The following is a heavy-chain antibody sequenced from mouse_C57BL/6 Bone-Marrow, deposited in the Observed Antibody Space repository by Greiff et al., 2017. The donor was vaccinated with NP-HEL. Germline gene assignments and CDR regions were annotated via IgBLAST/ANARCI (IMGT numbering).Heavy chain of an antibody. D-gene: IGHD2-2*01. CDR1: GYTFTSYW. CDR3: VWLRRNFDY. CDR2: IYPGNSDT. Sequence: EVQVVESGTVLARPGASVKMSCKTSGYTFTSYWMHWVKQRPGQGLEWIGAIYPGNSDTSYNQKFKGKAKLTAVTSASTAYMELSSLTNEDSAVYYCVWLRRNFDYWGQGTTLTVSS. V-gene: IGHV1-5*01. J-gene: IGHJ2*01.